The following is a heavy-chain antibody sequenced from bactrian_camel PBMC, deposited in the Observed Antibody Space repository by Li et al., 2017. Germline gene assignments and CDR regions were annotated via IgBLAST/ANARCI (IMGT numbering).Heavy chain of an antibody. CDR2: IYLHGPMT. CDR1: GDTIGRYC. Sequence: HVQLVESGGGSVQVGGSLTLSCVASGDTIGRYCMGWFRQDPGKEREPVATIYLHGPMTWYADSVKGRFTISRDNAKKTHYLQMSSLKSEDTALYYCATDPATGYWGQGTQVTVS. J-gene: IGHJ4*01. V-gene: IGHV3-2*01. D-gene: IGHD3*01. CDR3: ATDPATGY.